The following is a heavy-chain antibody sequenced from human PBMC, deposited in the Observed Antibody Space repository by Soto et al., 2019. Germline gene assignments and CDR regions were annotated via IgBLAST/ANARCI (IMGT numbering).Heavy chain of an antibody. D-gene: IGHD3-9*01. CDR1: GFTFSSYW. CDR3: ARSPLTGYYYYYYYGMDV. CDR2: IKQDGSEK. Sequence: PGGSLRLSCAASGFTFSSYWMSWVRQAPGKGLEWVANIKQDGSEKYYVDSVKGRFTISRDNAKNSLYLQMNSLRAKDTAVYYCARSPLTGYYYYYYYGMDVWGQGTTVTVSS. V-gene: IGHV3-7*01. J-gene: IGHJ6*02.